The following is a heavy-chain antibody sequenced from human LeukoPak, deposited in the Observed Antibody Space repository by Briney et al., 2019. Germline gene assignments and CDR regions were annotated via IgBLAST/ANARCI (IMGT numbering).Heavy chain of an antibody. CDR3: AREFGHCSGDNCFYFFDS. Sequence: GASVKVSCKASGYTLTNYNISWVRQAPGQGLEWMGWINTHKGHTNFLQKFQGRVTVTTDISTNTAHMELRRLRSDDTAVYYCAREFGHCSGDNCFYFFDSWGQGSLVIVSS. D-gene: IGHD2-15*01. CDR1: GYTLTNYN. J-gene: IGHJ4*02. V-gene: IGHV1-18*01. CDR2: INTHKGHT.